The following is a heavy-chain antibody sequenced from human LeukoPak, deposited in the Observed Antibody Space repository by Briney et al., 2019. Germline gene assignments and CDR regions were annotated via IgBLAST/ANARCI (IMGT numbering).Heavy chain of an antibody. CDR1: GGSISSYY. V-gene: IGHV4-59*08. D-gene: IGHD3-9*01. CDR2: IYYSGST. Sequence: PSETLSLTCTVSGGSISSYYWSWIRQPPGKGLEWIGYIYYSGSTNYNPSLKIRVTISVDTSKNQFSLKLSSVTAADTAVYYCARGDILTGYYFGYWGQGTLVTVSS. CDR3: ARGDILTGYYFGY. J-gene: IGHJ4*02.